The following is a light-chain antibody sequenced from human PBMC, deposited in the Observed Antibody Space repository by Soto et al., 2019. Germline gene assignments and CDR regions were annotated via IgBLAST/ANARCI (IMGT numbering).Light chain of an antibody. CDR2: AAY. CDR1: QSISSY. V-gene: IGKV1-39*01. J-gene: IGKJ4*01. CDR3: QPSYSTPLT. Sequence: DIQMTQSASCMSAAVGDSVTLTCRASQSISSYLNWYQQKPGKAPKLLIYAAYSLQSGATSRFSGSGSGTDFTLTISSLQPEDFATYYCQPSYSTPLTFGGGTKVDIK.